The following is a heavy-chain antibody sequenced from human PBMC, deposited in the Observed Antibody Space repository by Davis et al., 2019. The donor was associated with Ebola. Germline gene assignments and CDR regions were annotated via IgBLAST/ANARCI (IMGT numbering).Heavy chain of an antibody. CDR2: ISYDGSNK. V-gene: IGHV3-30*03. D-gene: IGHD2-2*01. Sequence: GESLKISCAASGFTFSSYGMHWVRQAPGKGLEWVAVISYDGSNKYYADSVKGRFTISRDNAKNSLYLQMNSLRAEDTAVYYCARDRIVVVPAAIFYYYYGMDVWGQGTTVTVSS. CDR3: ARDRIVVVPAAIFYYYYGMDV. J-gene: IGHJ6*02. CDR1: GFTFSSYG.